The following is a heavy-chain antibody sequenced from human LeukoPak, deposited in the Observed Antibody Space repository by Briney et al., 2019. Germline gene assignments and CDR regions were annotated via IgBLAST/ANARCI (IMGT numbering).Heavy chain of an antibody. Sequence: SETLSLTCTVSGGSISSYCWSWIRQPPGKGLEWIGYIFYSGSTNYNPSLKSRVTISVDTSKNQFSLKLSSVTAADTAVYYCARGYSSWNPWGQGTLVTVSS. CDR3: ARGYSSWNP. J-gene: IGHJ1*01. CDR2: IFYSGST. D-gene: IGHD6-13*01. V-gene: IGHV4-59*01. CDR1: GGSISSYC.